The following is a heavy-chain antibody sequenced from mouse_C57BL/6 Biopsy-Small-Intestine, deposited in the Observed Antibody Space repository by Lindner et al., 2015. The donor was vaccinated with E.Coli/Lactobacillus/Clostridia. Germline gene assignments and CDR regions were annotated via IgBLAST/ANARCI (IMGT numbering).Heavy chain of an antibody. J-gene: IGHJ4*01. CDR2: IYPRSGNT. D-gene: IGHD1-1*01. V-gene: IGHV1-81*01. Sequence: VQLQESGAELARPGASVKLSCKASGYTFTSYGISWVKQRTGQGLEWIGEIYPRSGNTYYNEKFKGKATLTADKSSSTAYMELRSLTSEDSAVYFCAYTTVVAPGYAMDYWGQGTSVTVSS. CDR3: AYTTVVAPGYAMDY. CDR1: GYTFTSYG.